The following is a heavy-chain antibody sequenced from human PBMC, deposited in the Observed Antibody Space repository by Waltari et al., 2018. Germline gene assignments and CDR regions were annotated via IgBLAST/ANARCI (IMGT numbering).Heavy chain of an antibody. CDR2: VQRSGGT. J-gene: IGHJ4*02. CDR1: GDSISNTDW. CDR3: ARDRGRGIYLDT. D-gene: IGHD2-15*01. Sequence: QLQLQESGPGLVKPSGTLSLTCAVYGDSISNTDWWSWVRQSPGKGLEWIGQVQRSGGTNYNPSFASRVIVSVDTSTNQFSMKVTSATAADTAVYFCARDRGRGIYLDTWGQGTLVTVS. V-gene: IGHV4-4*02.